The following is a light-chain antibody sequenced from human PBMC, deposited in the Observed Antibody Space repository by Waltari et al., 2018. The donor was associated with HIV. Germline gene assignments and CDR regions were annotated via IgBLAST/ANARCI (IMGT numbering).Light chain of an antibody. CDR2: GGS. CDR1: QTIPNNN. Sequence: EIVLPQSPGALSLSPGERATLSWRANQTIPNNNLAWFQQRPGQTPRLLIYGGSHRAAGIPDRFSGSGSRSDFTLTINSRVPGDFAVYYCQHYGGAVWTFGQGAKVEFK. V-gene: IGKV3-20*01. CDR3: QHYGGAVWT. J-gene: IGKJ1*01.